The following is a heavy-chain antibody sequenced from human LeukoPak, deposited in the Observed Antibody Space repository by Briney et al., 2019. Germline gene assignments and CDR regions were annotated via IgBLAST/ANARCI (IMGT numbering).Heavy chain of an antibody. CDR3: ARAVGLYDFWSGYPTYFDY. CDR2: VSSSGSTI. CDR1: GFTFSDYY. D-gene: IGHD3-3*01. V-gene: IGHV3-11*04. J-gene: IGHJ4*02. Sequence: PGGSLRLSCAASGFTFSDYYMSWIRQAPGKGLEWVSYVSSSGSTIYYADSVKGRFTISRGNAKNSLYLQMNSLRAEDTAVYYCARAVGLYDFWSGYPTYFDYWGQGTLVTVSS.